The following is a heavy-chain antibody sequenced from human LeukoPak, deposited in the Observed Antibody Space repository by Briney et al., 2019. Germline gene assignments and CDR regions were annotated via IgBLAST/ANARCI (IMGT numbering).Heavy chain of an antibody. D-gene: IGHD3-22*01. CDR1: GYTFTSYG. J-gene: IGHJ5*02. V-gene: IGHV1-18*01. CDR2: NSAYNGNT. Sequence: SVKVSCKASGYTFTSYGFSWVRQAPGQGLEWMGWNSAYNGNTNYAQKLQGRVTMTTDTSTSTASMELRSLRSDDTAVYYCARDVDYYDSSGYYLFNWFDPWGQGTLVTVSS. CDR3: ARDVDYYDSSGYYLFNWFDP.